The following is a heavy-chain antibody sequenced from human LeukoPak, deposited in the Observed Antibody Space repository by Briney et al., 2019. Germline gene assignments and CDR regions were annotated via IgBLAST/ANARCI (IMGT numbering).Heavy chain of an antibody. D-gene: IGHD3-22*01. Sequence: TLSLTCTVSGGSISSGGYYWSWIRQHPGKGLEWIGYIYYSGSTYYNPSLKSRVTISVDTSKNQFSLKLSSATAADTAVYYCARSQGGYSVSAFDIWGQGTMVTVSS. J-gene: IGHJ3*02. CDR2: IYYSGST. CDR1: GGSISSGGYY. CDR3: ARSQGGYSVSAFDI. V-gene: IGHV4-31*03.